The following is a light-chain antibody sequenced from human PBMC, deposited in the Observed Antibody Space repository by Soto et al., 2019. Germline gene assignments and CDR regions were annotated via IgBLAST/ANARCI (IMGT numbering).Light chain of an antibody. CDR1: SNDVGTYNL. CDR2: EAS. J-gene: IGLJ2*01. V-gene: IGLV2-23*01. Sequence: QSVLTQPASVSGSPGQSITISCTGISNDVGTYNLVSWYQHHPGKAPKLIIYEASKRPSGVPNRFSGSKSGNTASLTISGLHAEDEADYYCCSYGRSVVFGGRTKVTVL. CDR3: CSYGRSVV.